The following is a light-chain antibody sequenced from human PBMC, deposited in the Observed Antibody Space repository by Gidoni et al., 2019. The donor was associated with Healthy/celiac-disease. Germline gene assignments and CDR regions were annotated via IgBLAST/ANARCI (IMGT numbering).Light chain of an antibody. Sequence: SYVLTQPPSVSVAPGQTARITCGGNHIGSKSVHWYPQKPGQAPVLVVYDDSDRPSGIPERFSGSNSGNTATLTISRGEAGDEADYYCRVWDSSSDHVVFGGGTKLTVL. CDR3: RVWDSSSDHVV. J-gene: IGLJ2*01. V-gene: IGLV3-21*02. CDR1: HIGSKS. CDR2: DDS.